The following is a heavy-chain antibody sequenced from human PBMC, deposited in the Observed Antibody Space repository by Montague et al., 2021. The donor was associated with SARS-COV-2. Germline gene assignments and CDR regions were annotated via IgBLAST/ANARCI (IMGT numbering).Heavy chain of an antibody. D-gene: IGHD1-26*01. CDR2: ISYTGRT. V-gene: IGHV4-39*01. Sequence: SETLSLTCTVSGGSISSPDYYWGWIRQSPGKGLEWIGSISYTGRTYYNPSLRSRVSFSMDTSKNHFSLSLSSVTVADTAVYFCAKQLPSYCATTKCYPYYFAGWGQGALVTFSS. CDR1: GGSISSPDYY. CDR3: AKQLPSYCATTKCYPYYFAG. J-gene: IGHJ4*02.